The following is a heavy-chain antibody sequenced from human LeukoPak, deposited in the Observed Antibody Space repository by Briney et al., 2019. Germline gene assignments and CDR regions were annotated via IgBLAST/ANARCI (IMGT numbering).Heavy chain of an antibody. V-gene: IGHV1-69*13. CDR1: GGTFSSYA. CDR3: ARDWHDWFDP. CDR2: IIPIFGTA. J-gene: IGHJ5*02. Sequence: SVKVSCKASGGTFSSYAISWVRQAPGQGLEWMGGIIPIFGTANYAQRFQGRVTITADESTSTAYMELSSLRSEDTAVYYCARDWHDWFDPWGQGTLVTVSS.